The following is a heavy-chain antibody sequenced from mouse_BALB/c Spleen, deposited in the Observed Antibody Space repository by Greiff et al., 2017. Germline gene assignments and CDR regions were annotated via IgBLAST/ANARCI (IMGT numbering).Heavy chain of an antibody. V-gene: IGHV1-54*01. Sequence: QVHVKQSGAELVRPGTSVKVSCTASGYAFTNYFIEWVKQRPGQGLEWIGVINPGSGGTNYNEKFKGKATLTADKSSSTAYMQLSSLTSDDSAVYLCARGELYDFPSAMDYWGQGTSVTVSA. J-gene: IGHJ4*01. CDR3: ARGELYDFPSAMDY. CDR2: INPGSGGT. CDR1: GYAFTNYF. D-gene: IGHD2-12*01.